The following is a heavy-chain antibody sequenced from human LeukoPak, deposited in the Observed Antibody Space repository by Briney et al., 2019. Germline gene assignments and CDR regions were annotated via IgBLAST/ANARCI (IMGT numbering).Heavy chain of an antibody. D-gene: IGHD3-3*01. Sequence: ASVKVSCKASGYTFTGYYMRWVRQAPGQGLEWMGWINPNSGGTNYAQKFQGRVTMTRDTSISTAYMELSRLRSDDTAVYYCARDTPDYYDFWSGYDYYMDVWGKGTTVTVSS. CDR1: GYTFTGYY. CDR2: INPNSGGT. V-gene: IGHV1-2*02. J-gene: IGHJ6*03. CDR3: ARDTPDYYDFWSGYDYYMDV.